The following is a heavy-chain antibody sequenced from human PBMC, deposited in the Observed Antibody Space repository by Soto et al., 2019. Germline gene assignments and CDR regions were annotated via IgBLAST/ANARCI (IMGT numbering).Heavy chain of an antibody. D-gene: IGHD6-13*01. Sequence: ASVKVSCKASGYTFTSYAMHWVRQAPGQRLEWMGWINAGNGNTKYSQKFQGRVTITRDTSASTAYMELSSLRSEDTAVYYCAGDDSIAAAGTDYWGQGTLVTVSS. CDR1: GYTFTSYA. CDR2: INAGNGNT. V-gene: IGHV1-3*01. J-gene: IGHJ4*02. CDR3: AGDDSIAAAGTDY.